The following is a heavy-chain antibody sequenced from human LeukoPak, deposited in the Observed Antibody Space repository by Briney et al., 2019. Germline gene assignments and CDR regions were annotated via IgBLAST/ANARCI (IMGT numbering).Heavy chain of an antibody. V-gene: IGHV3-30*04. CDR1: GFIFSSYA. J-gene: IGHJ4*02. D-gene: IGHD4-17*01. CDR3: ASILDGDYVFDY. CDR2: ISYDGSNK. Sequence: PGGSLRLSCAASGFIFSSYAMHWVRQAPGKGLEWVAVISYDGSNKYYADSVKGRFTISRDNCKNTLYLQMNSLRAEDTAVYYCASILDGDYVFDYWGQGTLVTVSS.